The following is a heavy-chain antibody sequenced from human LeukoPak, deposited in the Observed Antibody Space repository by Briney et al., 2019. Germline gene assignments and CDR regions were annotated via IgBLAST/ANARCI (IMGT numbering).Heavy chain of an antibody. CDR3: AKEWDADYYYDSSGYYWDAFDI. V-gene: IGHV3-23*01. Sequence: GGSLRLSCAASGFNFSSYGMTWVRQAPGKGLEWVSIISGSGRDTYYADSVKGRFTISRDNSKNTLYLQMNSLRAEDTAVYYCAKEWDADYYYDSSGYYWDAFDIWGQGTMVTVSS. CDR2: ISGSGRDT. CDR1: GFNFSSYG. D-gene: IGHD3-22*01. J-gene: IGHJ3*02.